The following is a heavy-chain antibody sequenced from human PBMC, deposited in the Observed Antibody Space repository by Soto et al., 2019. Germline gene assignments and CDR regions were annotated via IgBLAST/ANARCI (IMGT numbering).Heavy chain of an antibody. D-gene: IGHD2-2*01. CDR3: AKDRSSAAGYFDY. CDR1: GFTFDDYA. J-gene: IGHJ4*02. V-gene: IGHV3-9*01. Sequence: PGVSLRLSCAASGFTFDDYAMHLVRQALGKGLEWVSGISWNSGSIGYADSVKGRFTISRDNAKNSLYLQMNSLRAEDTALYYCAKDRSSAAGYFDYWGQGTLVTVSS. CDR2: ISWNSGSI.